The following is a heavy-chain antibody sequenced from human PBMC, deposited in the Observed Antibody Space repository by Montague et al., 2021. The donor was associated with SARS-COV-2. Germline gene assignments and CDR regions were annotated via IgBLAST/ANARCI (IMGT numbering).Heavy chain of an antibody. CDR1: GGSISSGGYY. Sequence: TLSLTCTVSGGSISSGGYYWSWIRQPPGKGLEWIGYIYYSGSTYYNPSLKSRVTFSVDTSKNQFSLKLSSVTAADTAVYYCARAFVVVIAIDAFDIWGQGTMVTVSS. CDR3: ARAFVVVIAIDAFDI. D-gene: IGHD2-21*01. CDR2: IYYSGST. J-gene: IGHJ3*02. V-gene: IGHV4-31*03.